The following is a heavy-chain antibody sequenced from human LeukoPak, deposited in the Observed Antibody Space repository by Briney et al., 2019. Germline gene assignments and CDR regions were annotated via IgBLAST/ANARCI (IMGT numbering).Heavy chain of an antibody. CDR3: ARRIAAAKHFDY. J-gene: IGHJ4*02. D-gene: IGHD6-13*01. CDR2: IWYDGSNK. CDR1: GFSFSSYG. Sequence: GGSLRLSCAASGFSFSSYGMHWVRQAPGKGLEWVAVIWYDGSNKYYADSVKGRFTISRDNSKNTLYLQMNSLRAEDTAVYYCARRIAAAKHFDYWGQGTLVTVSS. V-gene: IGHV3-33*01.